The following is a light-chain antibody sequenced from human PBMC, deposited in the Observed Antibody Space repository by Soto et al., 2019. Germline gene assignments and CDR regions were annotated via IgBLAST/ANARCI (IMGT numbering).Light chain of an antibody. V-gene: IGLV2-14*01. J-gene: IGLJ2*01. CDR3: SSYTSSSTPVV. Sequence: QSALTQPVSVSGSPGQPITISGTGTSSDVGGYNYVSWYQQHPGKAPKLMIYDVSNRPSGVSNRFSGSESGNTASLTISGLQTEDQADYYCSSYTSSSTPVVFGGGTKLTVL. CDR2: DVS. CDR1: SSDVGGYNY.